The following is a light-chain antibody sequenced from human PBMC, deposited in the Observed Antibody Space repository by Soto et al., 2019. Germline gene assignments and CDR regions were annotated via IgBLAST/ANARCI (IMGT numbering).Light chain of an antibody. CDR3: QQYGSSPPWT. J-gene: IGKJ1*01. CDR1: QSVSSSF. V-gene: IGKV3-20*01. Sequence: EIVLTQSPGTLSLSPGERATLSCRASQSVSSSFLAWYQQKPGQAPRLLIYGASSRATGIPDRLSGSGSGTAFTLTISRLEPEDFAVYYCQQYGSSPPWTFGQGTKVEI. CDR2: GAS.